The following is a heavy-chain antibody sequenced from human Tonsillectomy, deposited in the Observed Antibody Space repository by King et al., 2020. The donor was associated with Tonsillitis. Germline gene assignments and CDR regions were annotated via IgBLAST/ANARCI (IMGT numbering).Heavy chain of an antibody. V-gene: IGHV1-18*04. J-gene: IGHJ5*02. D-gene: IGHD2-15*01. Sequence: QLVQSGAEVKKPGASVKVSCKASGYTFTSYGISWVRQAPGQGLEWMGWISAYNGNTNYAQKLQGRVTMTTDTSTSTASMELRSLRSDDTAVYYCARDREDIVVVVAALGGGFDPWGQGTLVTVSP. CDR1: GYTFTSYG. CDR3: ARDREDIVVVVAALGGGFDP. CDR2: ISAYNGNT.